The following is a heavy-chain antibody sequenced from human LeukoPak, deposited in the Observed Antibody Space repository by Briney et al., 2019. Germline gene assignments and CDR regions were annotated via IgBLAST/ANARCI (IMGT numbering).Heavy chain of an antibody. CDR1: GYTFTSYG. D-gene: IGHD6-19*01. V-gene: IGHV1-18*01. CDR3: ARSPSSSGWYADS. J-gene: IGHJ4*02. CDR2: ISAYNGAT. Sequence: GASVKVSCKASGYTFTSYGISWVRQAPGQGLEWMGWISAYNGATNYAQKLQGRVTMTTDTSANTAYMELRSLTSDDTAVYYCARSPSSSGWYADSWGLGTLVTVSS.